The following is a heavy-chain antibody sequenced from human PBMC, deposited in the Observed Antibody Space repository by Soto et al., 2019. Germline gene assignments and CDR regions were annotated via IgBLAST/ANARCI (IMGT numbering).Heavy chain of an antibody. CDR2: ISAYNGNT. D-gene: IGHD2-2*01. J-gene: IGHJ4*02. V-gene: IGHV1-18*04. CDR3: ARDRSAMILSY. Sequence: GASVKVSCKASGYSFSSYGISWVRQAPGQGLEWMGWISAYNGNTSYAQKLQGRVTMTTDTSTNTAYMEVRSLRSDDTAVYYCARDRSAMILSYRGQGTLVTVSS. CDR1: GYSFSSYG.